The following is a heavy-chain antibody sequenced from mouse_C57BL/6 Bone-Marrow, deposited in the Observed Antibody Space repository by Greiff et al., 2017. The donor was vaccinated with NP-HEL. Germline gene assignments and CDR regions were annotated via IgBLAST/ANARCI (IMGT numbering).Heavy chain of an antibody. CDR2: IYPGSGST. J-gene: IGHJ4*01. Sequence: VQLQQSGAELVKPGASVKMSCKASGYTFTSYWITWVKQRPGQGLEWIGDIYPGSGSTNYNEKFKSKATLTVDTSSSTAYMQLSSLTSEDSAVYYCARVGDGYFYYYAMDYWGQGTSVTVSS. CDR3: ARVGDGYFYYYAMDY. D-gene: IGHD2-3*01. V-gene: IGHV1-55*01. CDR1: GYTFTSYW.